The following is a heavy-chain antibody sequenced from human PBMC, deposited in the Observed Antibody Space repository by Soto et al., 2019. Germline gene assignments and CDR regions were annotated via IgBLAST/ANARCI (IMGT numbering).Heavy chain of an antibody. CDR1: GYTFTSYG. CDR3: ARMVGYCSGGSCYYLGGPDHFDY. J-gene: IGHJ4*02. V-gene: IGHV1-18*01. Sequence: ASVKVSCKASGYTFTSYGISWVRQAPGQGLEWMGWISAYNGNTNYAQKLQGRVTMTTDTSTSTAYMELRSLRSDDTAVYYCARMVGYCSGGSCYYLGGPDHFDYWGQGTLVTAPQ. D-gene: IGHD2-15*01. CDR2: ISAYNGNT.